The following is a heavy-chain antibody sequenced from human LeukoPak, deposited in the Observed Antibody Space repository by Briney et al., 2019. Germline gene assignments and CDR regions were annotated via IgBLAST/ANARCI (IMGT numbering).Heavy chain of an antibody. V-gene: IGHV4-4*09. Sequence: SETLSLTCTVSGGSISSYYWSWIRQPPGKGLEWIGYIYTSGSTNYNPSLKSRVTISVDTPKNQFSLKLSSVTAADTAVYYCARHSGLGYCSSTSCYPDDYYFDYWGQGTLVTVSS. CDR2: IYTSGST. D-gene: IGHD2-2*01. CDR1: GGSISSYY. CDR3: ARHSGLGYCSSTSCYPDDYYFDY. J-gene: IGHJ4*02.